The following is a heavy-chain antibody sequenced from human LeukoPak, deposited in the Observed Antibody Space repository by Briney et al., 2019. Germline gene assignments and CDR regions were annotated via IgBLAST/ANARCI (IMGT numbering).Heavy chain of an antibody. CDR1: GGTFSSYA. J-gene: IGHJ4*02. D-gene: IGHD3-22*01. CDR3: ARDRGYYYDSSGPVDY. V-gene: IGHV1-69*13. Sequence: SVKVSCKASGGTFSSYAISWVRQAPGQGLEWMGGIIPIFGTANYAQKFQGRVTIAADESTSTAYMELSSLRSEDAAVYYCARDRGYYYDSSGPVDYWGQGTLVTVSS. CDR2: IIPIFGTA.